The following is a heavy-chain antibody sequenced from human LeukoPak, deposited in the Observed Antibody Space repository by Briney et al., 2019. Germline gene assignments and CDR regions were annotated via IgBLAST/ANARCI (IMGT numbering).Heavy chain of an antibody. CDR2: IHYSGTT. Sequence: KPSETLSLTCTVSGGSISDYYWSWIRQPPGKGLEWIGYIHYSGTTNCNPSLKSRVTMSVDTSKNQFSLKLNSVTAADTAVYYCARHSSGWHLDFWGQGTLVTVSS. V-gene: IGHV4-59*01. D-gene: IGHD6-19*01. J-gene: IGHJ4*02. CDR3: ARHSSGWHLDF. CDR1: GGSISDYY.